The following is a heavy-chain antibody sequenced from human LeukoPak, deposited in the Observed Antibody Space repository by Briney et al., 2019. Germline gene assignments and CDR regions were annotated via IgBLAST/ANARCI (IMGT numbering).Heavy chain of an antibody. CDR1: GFTFDDYT. D-gene: IGHD4-11*01. V-gene: IGHV3-43*01. CDR2: ISWDGGST. Sequence: PGGSLRLSCAASGFTFDDYTMHWVRQAPGKGLEWVSLISWDGGSTYYADSVKGRFTISRDNSKNSLYLQMNSLRTEDTALYYCAKEVTLRPPFPTYGMDVWGQGTTVTVSS. CDR3: AKEVTLRPPFPTYGMDV. J-gene: IGHJ6*02.